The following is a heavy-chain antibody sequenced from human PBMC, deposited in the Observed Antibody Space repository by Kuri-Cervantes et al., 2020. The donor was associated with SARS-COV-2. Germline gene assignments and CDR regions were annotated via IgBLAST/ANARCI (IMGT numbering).Heavy chain of an antibody. J-gene: IGHJ6*03. CDR2: IYHSGST. D-gene: IGHD7-27*01. Sequence: GSLRLSCAVSGYSVNNGYYWGWIRQPPGKGLEWIGSIYHSGSTYYNPSLESRVTISVDTSKNQFSLKLSSVTAADTAVYYCARTGDPLNYYYYYMDVWGKGTTVTVSS. CDR1: GYSVNNGYY. CDR3: ARTGDPLNYYYYYMDV. V-gene: IGHV4-38-2*01.